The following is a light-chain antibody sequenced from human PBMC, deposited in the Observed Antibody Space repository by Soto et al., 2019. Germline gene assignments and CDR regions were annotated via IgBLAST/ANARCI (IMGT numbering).Light chain of an antibody. CDR2: EVS. CDR1: SSDVGDYNY. V-gene: IGLV2-8*01. Sequence: QSVLTQPPSASGSPGQSVTISCTGTSSDVGDYNYVSWYQQHPGKAPKIMIYEVSKRPSGVPDRFSGSKSGNTASLTVSGLQAEDEADYYCATWDDSLRGVLFGGGTKLTVL. J-gene: IGLJ2*01. CDR3: ATWDDSLRGVL.